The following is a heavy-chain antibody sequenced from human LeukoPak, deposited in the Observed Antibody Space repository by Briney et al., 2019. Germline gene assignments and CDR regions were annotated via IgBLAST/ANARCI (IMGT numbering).Heavy chain of an antibody. CDR1: GFTFGGYG. CDR3: TRYNNDHFDY. V-gene: IGHV3-33*01. J-gene: IGHJ4*02. D-gene: IGHD1-14*01. Sequence: GGSLRLSCAGSGFTFGGYGMHWFRQTPGKGLEWVAVIAYDGSRAFYADSVKGRFTISRDNSKNTMSVQMDDLRAEDTAIYYCTRYNNDHFDYWGQGTLVTVSS. CDR2: IAYDGSRA.